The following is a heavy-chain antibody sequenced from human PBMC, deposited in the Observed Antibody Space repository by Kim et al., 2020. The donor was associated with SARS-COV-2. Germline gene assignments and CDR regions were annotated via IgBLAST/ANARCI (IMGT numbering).Heavy chain of an antibody. Sequence: SGSATFYADSVKGRFTISRDNAKNSLYLEMSSLGDEDTAVYYCARGRAYWGRGTLVTVSS. CDR2: SGSAT. V-gene: IGHV3-48*02. CDR3: ARGRAY. J-gene: IGHJ4*02.